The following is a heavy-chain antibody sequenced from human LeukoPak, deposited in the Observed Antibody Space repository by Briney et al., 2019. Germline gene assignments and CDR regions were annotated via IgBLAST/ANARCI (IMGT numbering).Heavy chain of an antibody. J-gene: IGHJ5*02. V-gene: IGHV3-23*01. Sequence: GGSLRLSCAASGFTFSSYVMNWVRQAPGKGLEWVSVISGGGGSTYYADSVKGRFTISRDNSKNTLFLQMNSLIAEDTAVYYCAKGGYCSSTSCYVGWFDLWGQGTVVTVTS. CDR3: AKGGYCSSTSCYVGWFDL. CDR2: ISGGGGST. D-gene: IGHD2-2*01. CDR1: GFTFSSYV.